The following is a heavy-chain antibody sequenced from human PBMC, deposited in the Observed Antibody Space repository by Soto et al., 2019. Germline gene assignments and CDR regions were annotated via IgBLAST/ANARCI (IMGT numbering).Heavy chain of an antibody. CDR2: IIPIFGTA. D-gene: IGHD3-10*01. Sequence: QVQLVQSGAEVKKPGSSVKVSCKASGGTFSSYAISWVRQAPGQGLEWMGGIIPIFGTANYAQKFQGRVTITADESKSTAYMELSSLRAEDTAVYYCARERYYGSGSYYTPYYYDGMDVGGQGTTVTVSS. J-gene: IGHJ6*02. V-gene: IGHV1-69*01. CDR1: GGTFSSYA. CDR3: ARERYYGSGSYYTPYYYDGMDV.